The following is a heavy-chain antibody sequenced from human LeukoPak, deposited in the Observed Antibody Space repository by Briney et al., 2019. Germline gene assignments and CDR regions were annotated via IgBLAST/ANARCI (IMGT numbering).Heavy chain of an antibody. CDR1: GGSISSSSYY. CDR3: ARDDSSGPLRGGEFDN. V-gene: IGHV4-39*07. Sequence: SETLSLTCTVSGGSISSSSYYWGWIRQPPGKGLEWIGSIYYSGSTYYNPSLKSRVTISVDTSKNQFSLKLSSVTAADTAVYYCARDDSSGPLRGGEFDNWGQGTLVTVSS. J-gene: IGHJ4*02. D-gene: IGHD3-22*01. CDR2: IYYSGST.